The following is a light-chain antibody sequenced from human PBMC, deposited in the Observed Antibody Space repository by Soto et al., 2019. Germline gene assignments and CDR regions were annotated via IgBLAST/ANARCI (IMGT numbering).Light chain of an antibody. J-gene: IGLJ1*01. Sequence: QSVLTQPASVSGSPGQSITVSCIGTSSDIASYDYVSWYQQHPGKVPKLMIYDVSNRPSGVSNRFSGSKSGNTASLTISGLQVEDEADYYCTSFTTADTHVFGTGTKVTVL. CDR1: SSDIASYDY. CDR2: DVS. CDR3: TSFTTADTHV. V-gene: IGLV2-14*03.